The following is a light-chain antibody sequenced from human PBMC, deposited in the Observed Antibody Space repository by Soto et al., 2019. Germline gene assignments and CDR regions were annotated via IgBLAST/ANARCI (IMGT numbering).Light chain of an antibody. J-gene: IGKJ1*01. CDR2: GAS. CDR1: QSVSSY. Sequence: IVLTQSPGTLSLSPGERATLSCRASQSVSSYLAWYQQKPGQAPRLLIYGASNRATGIPDRFSGSGSGTDFTLTISRLEPEDFEVYYCQQYGGSPTTFGQGTKVDI. CDR3: QQYGGSPTT. V-gene: IGKV3-20*01.